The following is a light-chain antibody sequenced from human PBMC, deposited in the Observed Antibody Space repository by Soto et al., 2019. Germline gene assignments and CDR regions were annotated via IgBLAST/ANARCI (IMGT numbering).Light chain of an antibody. CDR2: DNA. CDR3: QSYDSSMTAVA. J-gene: IGLJ2*01. V-gene: IGLV1-40*01. Sequence: QPVLTQPPSVSGAPGQGVTISCTGSSSNIGAGYDVHWYQQLPGTAPKLLIYDNANRPSGVPDRFSGSKSATSASLAITGLQAEDEADYYCQSYDSSMTAVAFGGGTQLTVL. CDR1: SSNIGAGYD.